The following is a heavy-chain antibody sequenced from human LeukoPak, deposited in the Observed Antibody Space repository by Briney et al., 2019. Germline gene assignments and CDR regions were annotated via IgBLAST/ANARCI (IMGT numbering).Heavy chain of an antibody. CDR2: ISSSSSYI. CDR3: AREHCSSTSCYSYWYFDL. V-gene: IGHV3-21*01. CDR1: GFTFSSYS. D-gene: IGHD2-2*01. Sequence: GGSLRLSCAASGFTFSSYSMNWVRQAPGKGLEWVSSISSSSSYIYYADSVKGRFTISRDNAKNSLYLQMNSLRDEDTAVYYCAREHCSSTSCYSYWYFDLWGRGTLVTVSS. J-gene: IGHJ2*01.